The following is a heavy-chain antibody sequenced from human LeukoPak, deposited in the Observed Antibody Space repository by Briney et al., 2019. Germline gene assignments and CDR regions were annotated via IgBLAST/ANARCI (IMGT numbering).Heavy chain of an antibody. J-gene: IGHJ5*02. V-gene: IGHV4-4*02. CDR1: GGSISSSNW. CDR3: ASRSGYCSSTSCFWFDP. Sequence: PSETLSLTCAVSGGSISSSNWWSWVRQPPGKGLEWIGEIYHSGSTNYNPSLKSRVTISVDKSKNQFSLKLSSVTAADTAVYYCASRSGYCSSTSCFWFDPWGQGTLVTVSS. D-gene: IGHD2-2*01. CDR2: IYHSGST.